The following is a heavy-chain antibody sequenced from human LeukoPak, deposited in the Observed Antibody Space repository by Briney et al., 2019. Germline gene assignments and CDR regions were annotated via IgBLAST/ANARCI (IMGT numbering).Heavy chain of an antibody. D-gene: IGHD2-2*01. V-gene: IGHV3-7*01. CDR1: GFTFSSYW. CDR2: IKQDGSEN. CDR3: ARDGYCRSTSCFHGFDY. Sequence: PGGSLRLSCAASGFTFSSYWMSWVRQAPGKGLEWVANIKQDGSENYYVDSVKGQFTVSRDNAKNSLYLQMNSLRAEDTAVYYCARDGYCRSTSCFHGFDYWGQGTLVTVSS. J-gene: IGHJ4*02.